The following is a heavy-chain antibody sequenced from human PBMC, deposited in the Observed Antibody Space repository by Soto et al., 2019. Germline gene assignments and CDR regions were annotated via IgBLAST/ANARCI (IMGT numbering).Heavy chain of an antibody. V-gene: IGHV4-59*01. CDR3: ARDNVVRGVTWFDP. J-gene: IGHJ5*02. CDR1: GGSISSYY. CDR2: IYYSGST. D-gene: IGHD3-10*01. Sequence: LSLTCTVSGGSISSYYWSWIRQPPGKGLEWIGYIYYSGSTNYNPSLKSRVTISVDTSKNQFSLKLSSVTAADTAVYYCARDNVVRGVTWFDPWGQGPLVTVYS.